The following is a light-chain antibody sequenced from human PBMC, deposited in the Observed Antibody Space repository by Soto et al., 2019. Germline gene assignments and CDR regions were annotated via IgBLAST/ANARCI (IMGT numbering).Light chain of an antibody. CDR1: QSFVHSAGNTY. CDR3: MEGTYWPKT. CDR2: RVS. V-gene: IGKV2-30*02. Sequence: DVVLTQSPLSLPVTLGQPASISCRSSQSFVHSAGNTYLHWFQQRPGQSPRRLIYRVSTRDSGVPDRFSGGGSGSDFTLKISRVEAEDVGGYYCMEGTYWPKTFGQGTKLEIK. J-gene: IGKJ2*01.